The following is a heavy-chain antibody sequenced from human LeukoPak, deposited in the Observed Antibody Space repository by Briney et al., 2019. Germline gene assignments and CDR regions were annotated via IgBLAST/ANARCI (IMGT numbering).Heavy chain of an antibody. CDR3: ASGYDPNYYYYYYMDV. CDR2: ISSSGSTI. V-gene: IGHV3-11*01. J-gene: IGHJ6*03. Sequence: GGSLRLSCAASGFTFSDYYMSWIRQAPGKGLEWVSYISSSGSTIYYADSVKGRFTISRDNAKNSLYLQMNSLRAEDTAVYYCASGYDPNYYYYYYMDVWGKGTTVTVSS. D-gene: IGHD5-12*01. CDR1: GFTFSDYY.